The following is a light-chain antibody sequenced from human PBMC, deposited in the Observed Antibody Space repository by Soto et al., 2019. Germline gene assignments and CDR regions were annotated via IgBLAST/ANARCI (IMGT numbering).Light chain of an antibody. CDR3: QQYFTTPWT. Sequence: DIVMTQSPGSLAVSLGERATINCTSSQSVLHSSNNKNYLAWNQQKPGQPPKLLIYWASTRESGVPDRFSGSESGTDFTLTISGLQAEAVAVYYCQQYFTTPWTFGQGTKVEIK. CDR2: WAS. J-gene: IGKJ1*01. CDR1: QSVLHSSNNKNY. V-gene: IGKV4-1*01.